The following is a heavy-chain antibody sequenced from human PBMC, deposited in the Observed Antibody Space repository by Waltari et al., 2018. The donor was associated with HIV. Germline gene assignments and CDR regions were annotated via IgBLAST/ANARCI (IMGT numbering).Heavy chain of an antibody. J-gene: IGHJ4*02. CDR3: ATSLVRYNYGCFDY. CDR1: GHTLTDLR. CDR2: FDGEDGET. V-gene: IGHV1-24*01. Sequence: QAQLVQSGAEVKKPGASVKVSCKVSGHTLTDLRMHWVRQAPGKGLEWMGGFDGEDGETIYAQKFQGRVTMTEDRTTDTVYMELRSLRSEDTAVYYCATSLVRYNYGCFDYWGQGTLVTVSS. D-gene: IGHD3-10*01.